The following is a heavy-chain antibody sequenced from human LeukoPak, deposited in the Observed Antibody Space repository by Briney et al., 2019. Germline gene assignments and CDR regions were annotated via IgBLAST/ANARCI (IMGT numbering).Heavy chain of an antibody. CDR1: GGSISSYY. D-gene: IGHD2-15*01. J-gene: IGHJ6*03. CDR2: IYTSGST. V-gene: IGHV4-4*07. Sequence: PSETLSLTCTVSGGSISSYYWSWIRQPAGKGLEWIGRIYTSGSTNYNPSLKSRVTMSVDTSKNQSSLKLSSVTAADTAVYYCAGDLTRYYYYMDVWGKGTTVTVSS. CDR3: AGDLTRYYYYMDV.